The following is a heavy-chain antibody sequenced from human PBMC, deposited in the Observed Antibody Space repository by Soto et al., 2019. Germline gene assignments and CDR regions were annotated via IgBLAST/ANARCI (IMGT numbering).Heavy chain of an antibody. CDR1: GFTFSAYV. Sequence: GGSLRLSCAASGFTFSAYVMSWVRQAPGKGLEWVSSITSSGGGTYYADSVKGRFTVSRDNSKNTVYLQMNSLRDEDTAVYYCAKLTVAWGQGTLVTVSS. D-gene: IGHD4-4*01. CDR3: AKLTVA. V-gene: IGHV3-23*01. CDR2: ITSSGGGT. J-gene: IGHJ4*02.